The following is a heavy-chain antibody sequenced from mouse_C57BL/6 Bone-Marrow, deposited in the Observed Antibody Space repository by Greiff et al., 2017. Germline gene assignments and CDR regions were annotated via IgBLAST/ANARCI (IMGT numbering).Heavy chain of an antibody. J-gene: IGHJ2*01. CDR3: ARGGNYGGYYFDY. D-gene: IGHD2-1*01. CDR2: FHPYNDDT. Sequence: QVHVKQSGAELVKPGASVKMSCKASGYTFTTYPIEWMKQNHGKSLEWIGNFHPYNDDTKYNEKFKGKATLTVEKSSSTVYLGLSRLTSDDSAVYCCARGGNYGGYYFDYWGQGTTLTVSS. CDR1: GYTFTTYP. V-gene: IGHV1-47*01.